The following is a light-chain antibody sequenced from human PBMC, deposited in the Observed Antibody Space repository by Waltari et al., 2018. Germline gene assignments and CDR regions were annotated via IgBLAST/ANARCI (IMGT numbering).Light chain of an antibody. CDR1: QAISSF. J-gene: IGKJ4*01. CDR2: GAS. V-gene: IGKV1-9*01. CDR3: QQSDAFPVT. Sequence: DIHLTQSPSFLSASVGDRVTITCRASQAISSFLAWYQRKPGKAPNLLIYGASTLLSGVPSRFSGSGSDTEFTLTISNLHPEDFATYYCQQSDAFPVTFGGGTQVAI.